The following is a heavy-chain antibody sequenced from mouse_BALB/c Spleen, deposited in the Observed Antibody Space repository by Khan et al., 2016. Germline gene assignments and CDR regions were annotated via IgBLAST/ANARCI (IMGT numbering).Heavy chain of an antibody. CDR1: GFSLTNSG. D-gene: IGHD2-4*01. Sequence: QVQLKESGPGLVAPSQSLSITCTVSGFSLTNSGVHWIRQPPGKGLEWLGVLWPGGSTDYNSALMSRLSITKDNSQNQVFLKMISLQTDDTAMYYCARDDQDYDAWFASWGQGTLVIVSA. J-gene: IGHJ3*01. CDR2: LWPGGST. V-gene: IGHV2-9*02. CDR3: ARDDQDYDAWFAS.